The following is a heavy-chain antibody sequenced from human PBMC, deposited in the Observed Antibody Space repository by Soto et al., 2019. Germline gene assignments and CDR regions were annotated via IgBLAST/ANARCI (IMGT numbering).Heavy chain of an antibody. J-gene: IGHJ6*02. V-gene: IGHV5-51*01. D-gene: IGHD3-10*01. CDR1: GCSFTSYW. Sequence: GESLKISCKGSGCSFTSYWIGWVRQMPRKGLEWMGIIYPGDSDTRYSPSFQGQVTISADKSISTAYLQWSSLKASDTAMYYCAGGGVRGVITRTRDYYGMDVWGQGTTVTVSS. CDR3: AGGGVRGVITRTRDYYGMDV. CDR2: IYPGDSDT.